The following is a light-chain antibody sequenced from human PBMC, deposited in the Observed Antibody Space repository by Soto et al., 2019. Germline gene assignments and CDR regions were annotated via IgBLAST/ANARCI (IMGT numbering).Light chain of an antibody. CDR2: LESSGRY. CDR1: SGHSSYT. Sequence: QLVLTQSSSASASLGSSVKVTCTLSSGHSSYTIAWHQQQPGKAPRFLMKLESSGRYSEGSGVPDRFSGSSSGADRYLTISNLQFEDEADYYCETWDSNTRVFGGGTKLTVL. J-gene: IGLJ2*01. V-gene: IGLV4-60*02. CDR3: ETWDSNTRV.